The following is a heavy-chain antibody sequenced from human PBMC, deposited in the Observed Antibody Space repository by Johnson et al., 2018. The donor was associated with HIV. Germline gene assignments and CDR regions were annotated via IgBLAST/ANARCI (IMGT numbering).Heavy chain of an antibody. J-gene: IGHJ3*02. Sequence: VQLVESGGGLVQPGGSLRLSCAASGFTFSSYWMNWVRQAPGQGLEWVGFIRSKAYGGTTEYAASLKGRFPISRDDSKNIAYLQMNSLKTEDTAVYYCAKDRQATSTLGAFDIWGQGNMVIVSS. CDR2: IRSKAYGGTT. V-gene: IGHV3-49*04. D-gene: IGHD5-24*01. CDR1: GFTFSSYW. CDR3: AKDRQATSTLGAFDI.